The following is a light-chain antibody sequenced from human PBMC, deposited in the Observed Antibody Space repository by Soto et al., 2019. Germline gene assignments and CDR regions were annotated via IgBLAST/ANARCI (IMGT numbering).Light chain of an antibody. V-gene: IGLV4-69*01. CDR2: VNSDGRH. CDR1: SGHSSYA. J-gene: IGLJ3*02. Sequence: QPVLTQSPSASASLGASVKLTCTLSSGHSSYAIAWHQQQPEKGPRFLMKVNSDGRHSTGDGIPDRFSGSSSGAERYLIISSLQSEDEADYYCQTWGTGIQVFGGGTKLTVL. CDR3: QTWGTGIQV.